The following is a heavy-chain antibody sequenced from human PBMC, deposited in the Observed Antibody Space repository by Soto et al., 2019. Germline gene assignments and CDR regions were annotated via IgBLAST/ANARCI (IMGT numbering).Heavy chain of an antibody. Sequence: ASVKVSCKASGYTFTSYDINWVRQATGQGLEWVGWMNPNSGNTGYAQKFQGRVTMTRNTSISTAYMELSSLRSEDTAVYFCARLTGYYATIGYYYYMDVWGKGTTVTVS. D-gene: IGHD5-12*01. CDR3: ARLTGYYATIGYYYYMDV. CDR2: MNPNSGNT. J-gene: IGHJ6*03. V-gene: IGHV1-8*01. CDR1: GYTFTSYD.